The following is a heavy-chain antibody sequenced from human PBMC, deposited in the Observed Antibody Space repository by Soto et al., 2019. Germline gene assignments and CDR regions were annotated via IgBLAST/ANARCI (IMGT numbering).Heavy chain of an antibody. CDR1: GDSVNSENYY. Sequence: KPSETLSLTCSVSGDSVNSENYYWTWIRQSPGKGLEWIGYAHSGGRSDYNPSLKSRVTISLSTPVNQFSLKLTSVTAADTAVYYCGREIRGYSRALDYWGQGTLVTVSS. J-gene: IGHJ4*02. V-gene: IGHV4-61*01. CDR3: GREIRGYSRALDY. D-gene: IGHD5-18*01. CDR2: AHSGGRS.